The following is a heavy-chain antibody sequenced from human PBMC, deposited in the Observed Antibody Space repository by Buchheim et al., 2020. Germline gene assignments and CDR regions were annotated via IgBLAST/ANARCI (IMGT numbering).Heavy chain of an antibody. CDR2: IWYNGNNK. V-gene: IGHV3-33*01. D-gene: IGHD3-22*01. CDR1: GFTFRTYA. J-gene: IGHJ6*02. Sequence: QVQLVESGGGVVQPGRSLRLSCVASGFTFRTYAMHWVRQAPGKGLEWVAGIWYNGNNKFYIDSVKGRFTISRDNSKNTLYLQMNSLRAEDTALYYCARDNDSRNSYFDVWGQGTT. CDR3: ARDNDSRNSYFDV.